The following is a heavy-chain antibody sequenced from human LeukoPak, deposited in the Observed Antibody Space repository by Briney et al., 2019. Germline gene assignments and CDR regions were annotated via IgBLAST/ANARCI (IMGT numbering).Heavy chain of an antibody. CDR2: IYYSGST. CDR3: ARRLVVPLLYPYYFDY. CDR1: GGSISSYY. V-gene: IGHV4-59*01. J-gene: IGHJ4*02. Sequence: SETLSLTCTVSGGSISSYYWSWIRQPPGKGLEWIGYIYYSGSTNYNPSLKSRVTISVDTSKNQFSLKLSSVTAADTAVYYCARRLVVPLLYPYYFDYWGQGTLVTVSS. D-gene: IGHD2-2*01.